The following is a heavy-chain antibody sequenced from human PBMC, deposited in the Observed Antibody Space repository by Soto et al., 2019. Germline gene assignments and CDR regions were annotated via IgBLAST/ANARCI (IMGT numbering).Heavy chain of an antibody. D-gene: IGHD2-21*02. V-gene: IGHV3-33*01. CDR3: ARDGGDYEMGSLGY. CDR2: IWYDGSNK. J-gene: IGHJ4*02. Sequence: QVQLVESGGGVVQPGRSLRLSCAASGVTFSSYGMHWVRQAPGKGLEWVAVIWYDGSNKYYADSVKGRFTISRDNSKNTLYLQMNSLRAEDTAAYYCARDGGDYEMGSLGYWGQGTLDTVSS. CDR1: GVTFSSYG.